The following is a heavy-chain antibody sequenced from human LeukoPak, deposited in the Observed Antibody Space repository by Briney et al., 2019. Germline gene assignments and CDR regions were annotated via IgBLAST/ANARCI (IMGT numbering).Heavy chain of an antibody. Sequence: PGGSLRLSRAASGFTVSSNYINWVRQAPGKGLEWVSVLYSGGDTYYADSVKGRFTVSRDNSKNTLYLQMNSLGAEDTAVYYCARDTSGYCSTSRCYGSWYFDLWGRGTLVTVSS. CDR1: GFTVSSNY. D-gene: IGHD2-2*01. CDR3: ARDTSGYCSTSRCYGSWYFDL. V-gene: IGHV3-53*01. J-gene: IGHJ2*01. CDR2: LYSGGDT.